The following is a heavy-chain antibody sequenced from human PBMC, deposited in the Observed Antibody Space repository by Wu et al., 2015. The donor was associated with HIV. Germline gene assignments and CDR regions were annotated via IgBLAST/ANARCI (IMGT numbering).Heavy chain of an antibody. CDR1: GYTLTELS. D-gene: IGHD3-22*01. V-gene: IGHV1-24*01. CDR2: FDPEDGET. J-gene: IGHJ3*02. CDR3: ATDYGARRLNYYDSSGYYAFDI. Sequence: QVQLVQSGAEVKKPGASVKVSCKVSGYTLTELSMHWVRQAPGKGLEWMGGFDPEDGETIYAQKFQGRVTMTEDTSTDTAYMELSSLRSEDTAVYYCATDYGARRLNYYDSSGYYAFDIWAKGQWSPSLQ.